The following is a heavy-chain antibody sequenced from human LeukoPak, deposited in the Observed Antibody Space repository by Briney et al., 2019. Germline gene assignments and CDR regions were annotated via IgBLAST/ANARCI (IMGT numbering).Heavy chain of an antibody. V-gene: IGHV4-39*01. Sequence: PSETLSLTCSVSGASISRNTYYWGWIRQPPGKGLEWIGSIYYRGSTYYNPSLKSRVTISVDTSKNQFSLKLSSVTAADTAVYYCARLIWFGELSGYGMDVWGQGTTVTVSS. J-gene: IGHJ6*02. D-gene: IGHD3-10*01. CDR1: GASISRNTYY. CDR3: ARLIWFGELSGYGMDV. CDR2: IYYRGST.